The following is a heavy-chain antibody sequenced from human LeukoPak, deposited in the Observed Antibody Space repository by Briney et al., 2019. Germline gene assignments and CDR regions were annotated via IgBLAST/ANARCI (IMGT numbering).Heavy chain of an antibody. V-gene: IGHV3-33*08. J-gene: IGHJ3*02. Sequence: GGSLRLSCAASGFKFDDFAMHWVRQAPGKGLEWVALTWYDESNKYYADSVKGRFTISRDNSKNTLYLQMNSLRAEDTAVYYCARDLWCGADCYGTFDIWGQGTMVSVSS. CDR2: TWYDESNK. CDR3: ARDLWCGADCYGTFDI. CDR1: GFKFDDFA. D-gene: IGHD2-21*02.